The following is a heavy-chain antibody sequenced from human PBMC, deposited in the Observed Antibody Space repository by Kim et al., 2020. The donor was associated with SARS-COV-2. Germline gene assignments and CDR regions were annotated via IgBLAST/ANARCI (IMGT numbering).Heavy chain of an antibody. V-gene: IGHV4-4*07. Sequence: SETLSLTCTXSGGSISSYYWSWIRQPAGKGLEWIGRIYTSGSTNYNPSLKSRVTMSVDTSKNQFSLKLSSVTAADTAVYYCAREYYDFWSGFSDYYYYYMDVWGKGTTVTVSS. D-gene: IGHD3-3*01. CDR1: GGSISSYY. CDR3: AREYYDFWSGFSDYYYYYMDV. J-gene: IGHJ6*03. CDR2: IYTSGST.